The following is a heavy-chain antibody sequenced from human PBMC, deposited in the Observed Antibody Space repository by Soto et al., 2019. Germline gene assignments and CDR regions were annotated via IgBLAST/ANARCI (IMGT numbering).Heavy chain of an antibody. V-gene: IGHV4-59*08. CDR2: IYYSGST. J-gene: IGHJ6*02. CDR3: ARHPFYYYYGMDV. Sequence: QVQLQESGPGLVKPSETLSLTCTVSGGSISSYYWSWIRQPPGKGLEWIGYIYYSGSTNYNPSLKSRVTISVDTSKNQFSLKLSSVTAADTAVYYCARHPFYYYYGMDVWGQGTTVTVSS. CDR1: GGSISSYY.